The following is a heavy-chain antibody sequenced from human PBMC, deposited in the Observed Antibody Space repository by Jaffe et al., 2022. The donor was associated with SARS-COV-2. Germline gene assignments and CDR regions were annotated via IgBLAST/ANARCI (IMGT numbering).Heavy chain of an antibody. V-gene: IGHV3-7*01. D-gene: IGHD6-13*01. CDR3: ARIGLGQQLDFDY. J-gene: IGHJ4*02. CDR1: GFTFSSYW. Sequence: EVQLVESGGGLVQPGGSLRLSCAASGFTFSSYWMSWVRQAPGKGLEWVANIKQDGSEKYYVDSVKGRFTISRDNAKNSLYLQMNSLRAEDTAVYYCARIGLGQQLDFDYWGQGTLVTVSS. CDR2: IKQDGSEK.